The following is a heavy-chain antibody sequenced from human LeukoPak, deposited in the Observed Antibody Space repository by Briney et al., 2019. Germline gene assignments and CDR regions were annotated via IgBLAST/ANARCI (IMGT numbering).Heavy chain of an antibody. D-gene: IGHD6-19*01. J-gene: IGHJ5*02. V-gene: IGHV3-43*01. CDR3: AREGGSGWYSGWFDP. Sequence: PGGSLRLSCAASGFTFDDYTMHWVRQAPGKGREWVSLISWDGGSTYYADSVKGRFTISRDNAKKSLYLQMNILRVEDTAVYYCAREGGSGWYSGWFDPWGQGTLVTVSS. CDR1: GFTFDDYT. CDR2: ISWDGGST.